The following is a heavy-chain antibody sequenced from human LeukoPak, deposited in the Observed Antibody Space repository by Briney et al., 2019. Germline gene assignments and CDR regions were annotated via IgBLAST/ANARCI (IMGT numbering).Heavy chain of an antibody. J-gene: IGHJ3*02. D-gene: IGHD3-22*01. CDR1: GGSISSYY. Sequence: SETLSLTCTVSGGSISSYYWSWIRQPAGEGLEWIGRIYTSGSTNYNPSLKSRVTMSVDTSKNQFSLKLSSVTAADTAVYYCARDISYYYDSSGRDAFDIWGQGTMVTVSS. V-gene: IGHV4-4*07. CDR3: ARDISYYYDSSGRDAFDI. CDR2: IYTSGST.